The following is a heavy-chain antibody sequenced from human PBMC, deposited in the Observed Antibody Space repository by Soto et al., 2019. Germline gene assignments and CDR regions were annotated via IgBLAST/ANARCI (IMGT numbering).Heavy chain of an antibody. J-gene: IGHJ6*02. CDR3: ASDLVGASDSYGLDV. CDR1: GFTFSNYG. D-gene: IGHD1-26*01. Sequence: GGSLRLSCAASGFTFSNYGMHWVRQAPGKGLEWVAIIWHDGNNKYYADSVRGRFIISRDNSKNRLYLQMNSLRAEDTAVYYCASDLVGASDSYGLDVWGQGTPVTVSS. V-gene: IGHV3-33*01. CDR2: IWHDGNNK.